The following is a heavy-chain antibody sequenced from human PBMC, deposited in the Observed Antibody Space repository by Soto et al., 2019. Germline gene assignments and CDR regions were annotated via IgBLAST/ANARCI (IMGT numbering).Heavy chain of an antibody. J-gene: IGHJ5*02. D-gene: IGHD3-3*01. CDR3: AKGVRITIFGVAPGGNWFDP. CDR1: GFTFSSYA. Sequence: GGSLRLSCAASGFTFSSYAMSWVRQAPGKGLEWVSAISGSGGSTYYADSVKGRFTISRDNSKNTLYLQMNSLRAEDTAVYYCAKGVRITIFGVAPGGNWFDPWGQGTLVTVSS. V-gene: IGHV3-23*01. CDR2: ISGSGGST.